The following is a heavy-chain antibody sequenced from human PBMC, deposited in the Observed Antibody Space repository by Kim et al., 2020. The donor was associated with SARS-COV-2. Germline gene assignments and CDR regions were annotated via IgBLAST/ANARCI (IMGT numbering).Heavy chain of an antibody. CDR1: GGSISSYY. D-gene: IGHD3-9*01. V-gene: IGHV4-59*01. J-gene: IGHJ3*02. CDR3: LRELTHSAILTGKNNAFA. Sequence: SETLSLTCTVSGGSISSYYWSWIRQPPGKGLEWIGYIYYSGSTNYNPSLKSRVTISVDTSKNQFSLKLSSVTAADTAVYYSLRELTHSAILTGKNNAFA. CDR2: IYYSGST.